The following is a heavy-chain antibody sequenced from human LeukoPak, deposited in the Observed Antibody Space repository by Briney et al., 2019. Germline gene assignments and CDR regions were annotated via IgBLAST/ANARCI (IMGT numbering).Heavy chain of an antibody. Sequence: GASVKVSCKASGYTFTGYYMHWVRQAPGQGLEWMGWINPNSGGTNYAQKFQGRVTMTRDTSISTAYMELSRLRSDDTAVYYCARDLYYYDSSGSLGYWGQGTLVTVSS. J-gene: IGHJ4*02. D-gene: IGHD3-22*01. CDR3: ARDLYYYDSSGSLGY. CDR1: GYTFTGYY. V-gene: IGHV1-2*02. CDR2: INPNSGGT.